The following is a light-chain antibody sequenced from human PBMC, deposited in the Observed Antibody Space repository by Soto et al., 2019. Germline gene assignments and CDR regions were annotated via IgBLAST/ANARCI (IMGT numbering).Light chain of an antibody. J-gene: IGKJ4*01. V-gene: IGKV3-11*01. CDR3: QQRSKWPLT. CDR1: QSVSSY. CDR2: DAS. Sequence: ETVLTQSPATLSLSPGERATLSCRASQSVSSYLAWYQQKPGQAPRLLISDASNRATGIPARFSGSGSGTDFTPTISSLEPEDFAVYYCQQRSKWPLTFGGGTKVEIK.